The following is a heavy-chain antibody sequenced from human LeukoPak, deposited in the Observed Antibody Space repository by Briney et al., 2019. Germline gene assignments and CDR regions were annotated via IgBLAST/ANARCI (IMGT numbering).Heavy chain of an antibody. CDR2: IILILGIA. D-gene: IGHD5-18*01. CDR1: VATFSIYV. J-gene: IGHJ6*02. Sequence: ASVKVSCKASVATFSIYVFSWVRKAQGQGLEWMGRIILILGIANYAQKFQGRVTITADKSTSTAYMELSSLRSEDTAVYYCARDEDTAMVRGYYYYGMDVWGQGTTVTVSS. CDR3: ARDEDTAMVRGYYYYGMDV. V-gene: IGHV1-69*04.